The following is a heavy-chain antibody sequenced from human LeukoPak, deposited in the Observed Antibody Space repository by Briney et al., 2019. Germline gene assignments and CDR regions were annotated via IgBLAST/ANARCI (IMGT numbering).Heavy chain of an antibody. V-gene: IGHV3-23*01. CDR1: GFTFGSYA. Sequence: GGSLRISCAASGFTFGSYAMNWVRQGPEKGLEWVSAISGSGGNTYYVDSVKGWFTISRDNSKNTLYLQMNFLRAEDTAVYYCAKGPAAQPDYWGQGTLVTVSS. CDR2: ISGSGGNT. D-gene: IGHD6-13*01. CDR3: AKGPAAQPDY. J-gene: IGHJ4*02.